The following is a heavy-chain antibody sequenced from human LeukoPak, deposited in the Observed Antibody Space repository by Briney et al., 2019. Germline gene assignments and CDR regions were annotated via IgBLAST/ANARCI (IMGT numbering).Heavy chain of an antibody. V-gene: IGHV4-61*10. CDR1: GGSISSGNYH. CDR2: IYYSGST. J-gene: IGHJ6*03. CDR3: ARGWGPYYYYYYYMDV. Sequence: SETLSLTCTVSGGSISSGNYHWSWIRQPAGKGLEWIGSIYYSGSTNYNPSLKSRVTISVDTSKNQFSLKLSSVTAADTAVYYCARGWGPYYYYYYYMDVWGKGTTVTVSS. D-gene: IGHD3-16*01.